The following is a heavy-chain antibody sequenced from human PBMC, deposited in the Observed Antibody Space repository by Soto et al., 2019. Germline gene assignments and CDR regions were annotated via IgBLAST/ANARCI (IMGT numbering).Heavy chain of an antibody. CDR1: GFTFSSYW. V-gene: IGHV3-7*01. CDR2: IKQDGSEK. J-gene: IGHJ6*02. D-gene: IGHD4-4*01. Sequence: GGSLRLSCAASGFTFSSYWMSWVRQAPGKGLEWVANIKQDGSEKYYVDSVKGRFTISRDNAKNSLYLQMNSLRAEDTAGYYCARERTVTTGYYGMDVWGQGTTVTVSS. CDR3: ARERTVTTGYYGMDV.